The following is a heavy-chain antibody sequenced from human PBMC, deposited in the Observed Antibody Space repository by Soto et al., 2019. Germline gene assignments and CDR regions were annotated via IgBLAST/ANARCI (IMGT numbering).Heavy chain of an antibody. J-gene: IGHJ4*02. CDR3: ATNAY. CDR2: IKKDGSEK. CDR1: GFSFSNAW. Sequence: VGSLRLSCVASGFSFSNAWMSWVRQAPGKGPEWVAKIKKDGSEKSYVDSVKGRFTISRDNAKNSLYLQMNSLRVDDTAVYYCATNAYWGQGSLVTVSS. V-gene: IGHV3-7*01.